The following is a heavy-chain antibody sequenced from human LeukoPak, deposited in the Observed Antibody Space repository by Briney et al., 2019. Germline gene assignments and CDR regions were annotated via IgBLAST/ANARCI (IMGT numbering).Heavy chain of an antibody. J-gene: IGHJ4*02. CDR1: GFTFSSYS. V-gene: IGHV3-21*01. CDR2: ISSSSSYI. CDR3: ARGQLDCSSTSCPFDY. D-gene: IGHD2-2*01. Sequence: GGSLRLSCAASGFTFSSYSTNWVRQAPGKGLEWVSSISSSSSYIYYADSVKGRFTISRDNAKNSLYLQMNSLRAEDTAVYYCARGQLDCSSTSCPFDYWGQGTLVTVSS.